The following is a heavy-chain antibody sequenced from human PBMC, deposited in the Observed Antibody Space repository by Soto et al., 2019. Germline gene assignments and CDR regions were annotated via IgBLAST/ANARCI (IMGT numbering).Heavy chain of an antibody. D-gene: IGHD3-16*02. Sequence: QVQLQQWGAGLLKPSETLSLTCAVYGGSFSGYYWSWIRQPPGKGLEWIGEINHSGSTNYNPSLKSRVTISVDTSKNQFSLKLSSVTAADTAVYYCARVYRRGYFDYWGQGTLVTVSS. V-gene: IGHV4-34*01. CDR3: ARVYRRGYFDY. CDR2: INHSGST. J-gene: IGHJ4*02. CDR1: GGSFSGYY.